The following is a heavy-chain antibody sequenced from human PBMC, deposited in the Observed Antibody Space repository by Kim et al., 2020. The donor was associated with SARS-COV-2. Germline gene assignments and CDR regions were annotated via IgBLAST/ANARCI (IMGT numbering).Heavy chain of an antibody. J-gene: IGHJ4*02. V-gene: IGHV4-39*01. Sequence: TYYNPSLKSRVTISVDTSKNQFALKLSSVTAADTAVYYCARTPRGATFDYWGQGTLVTVSS. D-gene: IGHD3-16*01. CDR3: ARTPRGATFDY. CDR2: T.